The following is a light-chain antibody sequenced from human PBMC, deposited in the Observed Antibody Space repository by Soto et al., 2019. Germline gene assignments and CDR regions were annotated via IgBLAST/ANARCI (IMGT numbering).Light chain of an antibody. V-gene: IGLV2-8*01. J-gene: IGLJ1*01. CDR2: EVS. CDR3: SSYAGSNNYV. Sequence: QSVLTQPPSASGSPGQSVTISCTGTSRDVGGYNYVYWYQQHPGKAPKLMIYEVSKRPSGVPDRFSGSKSGNTASLTVSGLQAEDEADYYCSSYAGSNNYVFGTGTKVTVL. CDR1: SRDVGGYNY.